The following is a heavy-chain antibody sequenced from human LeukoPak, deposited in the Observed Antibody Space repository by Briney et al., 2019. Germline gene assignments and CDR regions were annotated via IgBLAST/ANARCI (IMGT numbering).Heavy chain of an antibody. CDR3: AKDAAYYYESSRHHFDY. Sequence: GGSLRLPCAASGFTFSSFGMHWVRQAPGKGLEWVAFIRYDGSSYYYRDSVKGRFTISRDNSKNTLSLQMNSLRAEDTAVYYCAKDAAYYYESSRHHFDYWGQGTLVTVSS. D-gene: IGHD3-22*01. CDR2: IRYDGSSY. J-gene: IGHJ4*02. V-gene: IGHV3-30*02. CDR1: GFTFSSFG.